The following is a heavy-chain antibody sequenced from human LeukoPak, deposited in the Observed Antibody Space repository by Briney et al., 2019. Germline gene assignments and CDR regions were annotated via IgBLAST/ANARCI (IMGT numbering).Heavy chain of an antibody. CDR1: GFTFSSHG. J-gene: IGHJ6*03. Sequence: GGSLRLSCAASGFTFSSHGMSWVRQAPGKGLEWVSTISGSGDNTYYADSVKGRFTISRDNSKNTLYLQMNSLRAEDTAVYYCAKMAPAAQYYYYYYYMDVWGKGTTVTISS. V-gene: IGHV3-23*01. D-gene: IGHD6-13*01. CDR3: AKMAPAAQYYYYYYYMDV. CDR2: ISGSGDNT.